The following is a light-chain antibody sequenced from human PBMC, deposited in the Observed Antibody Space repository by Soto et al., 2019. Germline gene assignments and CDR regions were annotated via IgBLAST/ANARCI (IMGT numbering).Light chain of an antibody. CDR1: QSVSSSY. Sequence: EIVLTQSPGTLSLSPGERSTLSCRASQSVSSSYLAWYQQKPGQAPRLLIYGASSRATGIPDRFSGSGSGTDFTLTISRLGPEDFAVYYCQQYGDSPRSFGQGTKVDIK. V-gene: IGKV3-20*01. CDR2: GAS. J-gene: IGKJ1*01. CDR3: QQYGDSPRS.